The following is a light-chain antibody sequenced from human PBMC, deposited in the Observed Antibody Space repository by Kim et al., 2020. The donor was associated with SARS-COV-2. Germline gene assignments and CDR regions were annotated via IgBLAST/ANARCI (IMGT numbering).Light chain of an antibody. J-gene: IGKJ2*02. V-gene: IGKV3-20*01. CDR3: QQYGTSPCT. CDR1: QSVASNY. Sequence: LSPGETATLSCRASQSVASNYLALYQQNPGQAPRLLIFDASTRATGISDRFSGSGSGTDFSLTISRLEPEDFAVYYCQQYGTSPCTFGQGTKLEI. CDR2: DAS.